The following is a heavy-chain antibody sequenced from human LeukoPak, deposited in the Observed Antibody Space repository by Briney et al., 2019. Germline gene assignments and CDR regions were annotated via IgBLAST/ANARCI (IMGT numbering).Heavy chain of an antibody. V-gene: IGHV3-33*01. D-gene: IGHD5-18*01. CDR2: IWYDGSNK. CDR1: GFTFSSYG. J-gene: IGHJ3*02. CDR3: AREDTATPRHAFDI. Sequence: PGRSLRLSCAASGFTFSSYGMHWVRQAPGKGLEWVAVIWYDGSNKYYADSVKGQFTISRDNSKNTLYLQMNSLRAEDTAVYYCAREDTATPRHAFDIWGRGTMVTVSS.